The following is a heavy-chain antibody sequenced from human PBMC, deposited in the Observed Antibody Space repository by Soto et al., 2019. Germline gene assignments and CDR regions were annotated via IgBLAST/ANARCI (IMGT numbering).Heavy chain of an antibody. V-gene: IGHV3-9*01. CDR3: LRDATAGGGDY. CDR1: GSTFAYA. J-gene: IGHJ4*02. CDR2: THLWEIGT. Sequence: DGQLVQSGGGVVQPGGSLTISCAASGSTFAYAMHWVRQAPGKGLEWVSGTHLWEIGTGVADSVLGRFTTTTDRAKKTLYRQMNSLRPEDTGIYFCLRDATAGGGDYWGQGTLVTVSS. D-gene: IGHD2-21*02.